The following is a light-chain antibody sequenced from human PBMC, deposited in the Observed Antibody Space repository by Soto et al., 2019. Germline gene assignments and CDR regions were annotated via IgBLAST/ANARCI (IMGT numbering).Light chain of an antibody. J-gene: IGKJ2*01. CDR2: GAS. CDR1: QSVSSN. CDR3: QQYNNWXPYT. Sequence: EIVMTQSPATLSVSPGERATLSCRASQSVSSNLAWYQQKPGQAPRLLIYGASTRATGIPARLSGSGSGTEFTLTISXXXXXXFAVYYCQQYNNWXPYTFGQG. V-gene: IGKV3-15*01.